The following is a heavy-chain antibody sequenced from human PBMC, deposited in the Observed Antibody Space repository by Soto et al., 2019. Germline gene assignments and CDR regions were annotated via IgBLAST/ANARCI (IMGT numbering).Heavy chain of an antibody. V-gene: IGHV1-8*01. D-gene: IGHD3-10*01. Sequence: VKVSCKASGYTFTSYDINWVRQATGQGLEWMGWMNPNSGNTGYAQKFQGRVTMTRNTSISTAYMELSSLRSEDTAVYYCARGIRITMVRGVPYYFDYWGQGTLVTVSS. CDR3: ARGIRITMVRGVPYYFDY. CDR1: GYTFTSYD. J-gene: IGHJ4*02. CDR2: MNPNSGNT.